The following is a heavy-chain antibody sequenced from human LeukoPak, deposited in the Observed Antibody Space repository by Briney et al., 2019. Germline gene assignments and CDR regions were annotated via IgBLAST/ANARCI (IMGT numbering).Heavy chain of an antibody. D-gene: IGHD3-10*01. CDR3: ASRRALWFGESPDY. CDR1: GGSFSGYY. V-gene: IGHV4-34*01. J-gene: IGHJ4*02. CDR2: INHSGST. Sequence: SETLSLTCAVYGGSFSGYYWSWIRQPPGKGLEWIGEINHSGSTNYNPSLKSRVTISVDTSKNQFSLKLSSVTAADTAVYYCASRRALWFGESPDYWGQGTLVTVSS.